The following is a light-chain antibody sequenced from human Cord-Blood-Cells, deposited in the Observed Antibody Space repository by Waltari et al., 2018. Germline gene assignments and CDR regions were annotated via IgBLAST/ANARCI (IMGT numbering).Light chain of an antibody. CDR2: DAS. J-gene: IGKJ1*01. CDR3: QQYNSYCT. CDR1: QSISSW. V-gene: IGKV1-5*01. Sequence: DIQMTQSPSTLSASVGDRVTITCRASQSISSWLAWYKQKPGKAPKLLIYDASSLESGVPSRFSGSGSETEFTLTINSLQPDDFATYYCQQYNSYCTFGQGTKVEIK.